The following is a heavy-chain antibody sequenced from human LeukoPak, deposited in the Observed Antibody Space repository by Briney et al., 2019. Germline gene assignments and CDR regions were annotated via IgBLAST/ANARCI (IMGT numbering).Heavy chain of an antibody. Sequence: GGSLRLSCAASRFNVSSNYMSWVRQAPGKGLEWVSVIYRGGTTYYAESVKGRFTISRDNSKNTLYLQMNSLRGEDTAVYFCVSEATYCGGDCYGYWGQGTLVTVSS. CDR3: VSEATYCGGDCYGY. CDR1: RFNVSSNY. V-gene: IGHV3-53*01. D-gene: IGHD2-21*02. J-gene: IGHJ4*02. CDR2: IYRGGTT.